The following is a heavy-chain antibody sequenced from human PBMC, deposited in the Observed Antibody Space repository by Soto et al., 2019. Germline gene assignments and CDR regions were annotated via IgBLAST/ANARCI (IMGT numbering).Heavy chain of an antibody. V-gene: IGHV3-23*01. J-gene: IGHJ3*02. CDR3: AKSHAPPYSSGRPKDAFDI. CDR2: ISGSGGST. Sequence: HPGGSLRLSCAASGFTFSSYAMSWVRQAPGKGLEWASAISGSGGSTYYADSVKGRFTISRDNSKNTLYLQMNSLRAEDTAVYYCAKSHAPPYSSGRPKDAFDIWGQGTMVTVSS. D-gene: IGHD6-19*01. CDR1: GFTFSSYA.